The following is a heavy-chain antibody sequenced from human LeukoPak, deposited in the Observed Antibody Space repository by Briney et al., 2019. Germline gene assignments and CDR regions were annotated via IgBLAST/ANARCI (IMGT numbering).Heavy chain of an antibody. CDR3: ARSPNYYDSSGLFDY. J-gene: IGHJ4*02. D-gene: IGHD3-22*01. V-gene: IGHV4-61*05. CDR2: IYYSGST. Sequence: PSETLSLTCTVSGGSIGSSSYYWGWIRQPRGKGLEWIGYIYYSGSTNYNPSLESRVTISVDTSKNQFSLKLSSVTAADTAVYYCARSPNYYDSSGLFDYWGQGTLVTVSS. CDR1: GGSIGSSSYY.